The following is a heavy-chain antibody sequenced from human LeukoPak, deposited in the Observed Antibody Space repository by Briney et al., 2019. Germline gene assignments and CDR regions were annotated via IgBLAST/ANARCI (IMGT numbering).Heavy chain of an antibody. V-gene: IGHV4-59*08. D-gene: IGHD6-19*01. CDR3: ARRGSSGWYADFDY. CDR2: IYYSGIT. CDR1: GGSINSYY. J-gene: IGHJ4*01. Sequence: PSETLSLTCTVSGGSINSYYWSWIRQPPGKGLEWIGYIYYSGITNYNPSLKSRVTISVDTSKNHFSLKLTSVTAADTAVYYCARRGSSGWYADFDYWGHGTLVTVSS.